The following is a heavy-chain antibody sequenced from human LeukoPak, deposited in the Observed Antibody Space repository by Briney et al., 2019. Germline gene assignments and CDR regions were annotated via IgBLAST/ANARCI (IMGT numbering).Heavy chain of an antibody. D-gene: IGHD2-2*01. CDR2: ISYDGSNK. V-gene: IGHV3-30*18. J-gene: IGHJ4*02. Sequence: GGSVRLSCAASRFTFNSYGMHWVRQAPGKGREGGTDISYDGSNKYCADSVKGRFTISRDNSKNTLYLQMNSLRAEDTAVYYCAKQSGADSCQLDFCGQGTLATVSA. CDR3: AKQSGADSCQLDF. CDR1: RFTFNSYG.